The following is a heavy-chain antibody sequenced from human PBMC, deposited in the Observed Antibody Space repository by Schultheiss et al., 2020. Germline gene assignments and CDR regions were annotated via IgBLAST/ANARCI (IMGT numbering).Heavy chain of an antibody. CDR3: AKDLETMSSPWFDP. CDR2: ISGSGGNA. J-gene: IGHJ5*02. CDR1: GFSFSTYS. D-gene: IGHD1-1*01. Sequence: GGSLRLSCAASGFSFSTYSMSWIRQAPGKGLEWVSVISGSGGNAYYADSVKGRFTISRDNAKNSLYLQMNSLRAEDTAVYFCAKDLETMSSPWFDPRGQGTLVTVSS. V-gene: IGHV3-23*01.